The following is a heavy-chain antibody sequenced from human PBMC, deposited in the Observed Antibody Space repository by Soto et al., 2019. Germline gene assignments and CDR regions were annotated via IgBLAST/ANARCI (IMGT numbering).Heavy chain of an antibody. J-gene: IGHJ3*02. Sequence: QVQLQESGPGLVKPSQTLSLICTVSGDSISSDNYFWSWIRQPPGQGLEWIGYISNRGTPYYNPSLKSRVTISLDTSKNRCSLDMYSVTAADTAVYYCAREVNVVALSDAFDIWGQGTMVTVSS. V-gene: IGHV4-30-4*01. CDR1: GDSISSDNYF. CDR2: ISNRGTP. CDR3: AREVNVVALSDAFDI. D-gene: IGHD2-8*01.